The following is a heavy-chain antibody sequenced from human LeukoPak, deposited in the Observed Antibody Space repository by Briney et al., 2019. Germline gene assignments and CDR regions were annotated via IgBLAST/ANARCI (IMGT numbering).Heavy chain of an antibody. V-gene: IGHV3-21*01. CDR2: ISSSSSYI. CDR3: ARDKREYYYYDSSGYYPPAY. CDR1: GFTFSSYS. Sequence: GGSLRLSCAASGFTFSSYSMNWVRQAPGKGLEWVSSISSSSSYIYYADSVKGRFTISRDSAKNSLYLQMNSLRAEDTAVYYCARDKREYYYYDSSGYYPPAYWGQGTLVTVSS. D-gene: IGHD3-22*01. J-gene: IGHJ4*02.